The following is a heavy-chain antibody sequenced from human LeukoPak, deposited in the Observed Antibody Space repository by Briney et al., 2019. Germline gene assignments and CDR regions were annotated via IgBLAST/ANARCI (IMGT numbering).Heavy chain of an antibody. CDR3: ARQDDSSSWYVYYYYYMDV. D-gene: IGHD6-13*01. J-gene: IGHJ6*03. CDR1: GGSITSYY. CDR2: IYASGST. V-gene: IGHV4-4*07. Sequence: SETLSLTCTVSGGSITSYYWSWIRQPAGKGLEWIGRIYASGSTNYNPSLKSRVTISVDTSKNQFSLKLSSVTAADTAVYYCARQDDSSSWYVYYYYYMDVWGNGTTVTVSS.